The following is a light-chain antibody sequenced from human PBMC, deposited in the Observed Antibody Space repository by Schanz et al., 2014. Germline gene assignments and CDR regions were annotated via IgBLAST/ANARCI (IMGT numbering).Light chain of an antibody. Sequence: EIVLTQSPGTLSLSPGERATLSCRASQSVSSNLAWYQQKPGQAPRLLIYDASNRATGIPARFSGSGSGTDFTLTISSLEPEDFAVYYCQHYSMSPLFGQGTKVEIK. J-gene: IGKJ1*01. CDR1: QSVSSN. CDR2: DAS. CDR3: QHYSMSPL. V-gene: IGKV3-11*01.